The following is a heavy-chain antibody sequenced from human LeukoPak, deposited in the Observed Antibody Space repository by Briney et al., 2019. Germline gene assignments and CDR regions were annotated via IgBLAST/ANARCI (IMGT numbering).Heavy chain of an antibody. CDR1: GFTFSSNA. V-gene: IGHV3-23*01. Sequence: GGSLRLSCAASGFTFSSNAMAWVRQAPGKGLEWVSAISGSGGTTFYADSVKGRFTISRVHSKNTLYLQMNSLRGEDTAVYYCARVGSGDIYGYGDYWGQGTLVTVSS. J-gene: IGHJ4*02. CDR2: ISGSGGTT. D-gene: IGHD5-18*01. CDR3: ARVGSGDIYGYGDY.